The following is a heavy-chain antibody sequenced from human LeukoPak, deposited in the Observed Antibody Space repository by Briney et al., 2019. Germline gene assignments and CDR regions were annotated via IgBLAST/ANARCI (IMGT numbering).Heavy chain of an antibody. CDR2: IYHSGST. CDR1: GGSISSGGYS. Sequence: PSETLSLTCAVSGGSISSGGYSWSWIRQPPGKGLEWIGYIYHSGSTYYNPSLKSRVTISVDTSKNQFSLKLSSVTAADTAVYYCARLWFGELHFDYWGQGTLVTVSS. D-gene: IGHD3-10*01. V-gene: IGHV4-30-2*01. CDR3: ARLWFGELHFDY. J-gene: IGHJ4*02.